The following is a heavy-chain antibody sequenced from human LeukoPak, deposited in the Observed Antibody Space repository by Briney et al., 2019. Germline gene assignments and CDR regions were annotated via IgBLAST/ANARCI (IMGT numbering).Heavy chain of an antibody. D-gene: IGHD3-9*01. J-gene: IGHJ6*02. CDR2: ISTYNANT. CDR1: GYTFTSYG. V-gene: IGHV1-18*01. Sequence: GASVKVSCKASGYTFTSYGISWVRQSPGQRLEWMGWISTYNANTNHAQKLQGRVTMTTDTSTSTAYMELRSLRSDDTAVYYCARTLQDILTGQVYYYYGMDVWGQGTTVTVSS. CDR3: ARTLQDILTGQVYYYYGMDV.